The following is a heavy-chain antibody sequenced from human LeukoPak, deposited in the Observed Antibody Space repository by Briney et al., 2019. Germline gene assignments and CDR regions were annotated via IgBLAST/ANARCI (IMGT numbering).Heavy chain of an antibody. V-gene: IGHV4-4*02. CDR3: ARGRRIVVVLGATRAHRDYYMDV. J-gene: IGHJ6*03. CDR1: GGSISSRNW. D-gene: IGHD2-15*01. Sequence: SETLSLTCAVSGGSISSRNWWSWVRQPPGKGLEWIGEIYHSGSTNYNPSLKTRVTISVDKSKNQFSLKLSSVTAADTAVYYCARGRRIVVVLGATRAHRDYYMDVWGKGTTVTVSS. CDR2: IYHSGST.